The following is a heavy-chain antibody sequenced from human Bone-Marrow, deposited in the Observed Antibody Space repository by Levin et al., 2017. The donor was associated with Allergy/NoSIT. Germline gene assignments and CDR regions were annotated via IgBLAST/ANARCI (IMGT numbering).Heavy chain of an antibody. CDR2: ITWNSGTT. J-gene: IGHJ3*01. V-gene: IGHV3-20*04. Sequence: LSLTCAASQFIFDDHGMSWVRQAPGKGLEWVSGITWNSGTTGYADSVKGRFTISRDNAKNTLYLQMNSLRVEDTAFYYCARVGNYAVVADAFDLWGQGTRVTVS. CDR1: QFIFDDHG. D-gene: IGHD1-7*01. CDR3: ARVGNYAVVADAFDL.